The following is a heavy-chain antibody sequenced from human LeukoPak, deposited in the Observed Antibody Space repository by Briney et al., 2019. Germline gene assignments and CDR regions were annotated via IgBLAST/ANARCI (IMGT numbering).Heavy chain of an antibody. Sequence: PGGSLRLSCAASGFTFSSYAMSWVRQAPGKGLEWVSGISGRGGSTNYADSVKGRFTLSRDNSKNTPYMQVNSLRAEDTAVYYCARDQTSSGNSFNYWGQGTLVTVSS. D-gene: IGHD6-19*01. CDR3: ARDQTSSGNSFNY. CDR1: GFTFSSYA. CDR2: ISGRGGST. V-gene: IGHV3-23*01. J-gene: IGHJ4*02.